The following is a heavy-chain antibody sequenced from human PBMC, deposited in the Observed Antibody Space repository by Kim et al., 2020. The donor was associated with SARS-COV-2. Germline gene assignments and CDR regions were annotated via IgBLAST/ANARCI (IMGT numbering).Heavy chain of an antibody. J-gene: IGHJ3*02. V-gene: IGHV4-59*01. CDR3: ARVMPYYDFWSGRLDAFDI. D-gene: IGHD3-3*01. Sequence: SRVTISVDTSKNQFSLKLSSVTAADTAVYYCARVMPYYDFWSGRLDAFDIWGQGTMVTVSS.